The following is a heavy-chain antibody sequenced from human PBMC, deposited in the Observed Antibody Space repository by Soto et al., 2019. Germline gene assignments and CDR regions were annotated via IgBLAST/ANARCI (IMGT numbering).Heavy chain of an antibody. CDR3: VRDRYSSSGWFDP. Sequence: SQTLSLTCAISGDSVSSYRAAWNWIRQSPSGGLEWLGRTYYRSRFFSDYAESVKSRIIINPDTSKNQFSLQLKSVTPEDTAAYYCVRDRYSSSGWFDPWGQGTPVTVSS. D-gene: IGHD3-10*01. J-gene: IGHJ5*02. CDR1: GDSVSSYRAA. CDR2: TYYRSRFFS. V-gene: IGHV6-1*01.